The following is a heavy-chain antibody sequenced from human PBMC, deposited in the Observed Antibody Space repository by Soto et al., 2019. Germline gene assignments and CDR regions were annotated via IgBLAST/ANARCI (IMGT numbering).Heavy chain of an antibody. CDR3: ERDKITGLFDY. CDR1: GGSFSGYY. Sequence: PSETLSLTCAVYGGSFSGYYLTWIRQPPGTGLEWIGEINHSGSTNYNPSLKSRVTISVDTSKNQFSLKLTSVTAADTAVYYCERDKITGLFDYWGQGTLVTVSS. CDR2: INHSGST. D-gene: IGHD2-8*02. J-gene: IGHJ4*02. V-gene: IGHV4-34*01.